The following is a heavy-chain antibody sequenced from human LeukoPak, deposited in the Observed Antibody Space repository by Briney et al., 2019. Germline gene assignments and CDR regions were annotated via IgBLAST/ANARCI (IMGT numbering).Heavy chain of an antibody. Sequence: GGSLRLSCAPSGFTVSGNYMSWVRQAPGKGLEWVSVVYTGGKTYYADSVKGRFTISRDNSKNTLYLQMNSLRVEDTAVYYCAKPPGTYSYFYAMDVWGQGTTVTVSS. CDR1: GFTVSGNY. CDR3: AKPPGTYSYFYAMDV. J-gene: IGHJ6*02. V-gene: IGHV3-66*04. D-gene: IGHD1-26*01. CDR2: VYTGGKT.